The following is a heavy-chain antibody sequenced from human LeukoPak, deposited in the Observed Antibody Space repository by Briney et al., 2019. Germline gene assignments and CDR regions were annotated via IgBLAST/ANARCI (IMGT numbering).Heavy chain of an antibody. CDR3: AAVSGHYTLLDA. Sequence: GASVKVSCKISGYTLSDISVRRVRQPPGKGLEWMGGVDPDDGQRVYAQRLQGRVTLTEDPSTNTAYMELSRLRSEDTAVYFCAAVSGHYTLLDAWGQGALVTVS. V-gene: IGHV1-24*01. CDR1: GYTLSDIS. J-gene: IGHJ5*02. CDR2: VDPDDGQR. D-gene: IGHD4-11*01.